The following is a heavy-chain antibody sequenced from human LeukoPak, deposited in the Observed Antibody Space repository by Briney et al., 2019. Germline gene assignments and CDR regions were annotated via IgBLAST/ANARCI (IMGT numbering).Heavy chain of an antibody. CDR3: ARGNAGHSSSWYAFDF. CDR2: IYTSGST. CDR1: GGSISSYY. J-gene: IGHJ3*01. D-gene: IGHD6-13*01. V-gene: IGHV4-4*07. Sequence: SETLSLTCTVSGGSISSYYWSWIRQPAGKGLEWIGRIYTSGSTNYNPSLKSRVTMSVDTSKNQFSLKLSSVTAADTAVYYCARGNAGHSSSWYAFDFWGQGTVVTVS.